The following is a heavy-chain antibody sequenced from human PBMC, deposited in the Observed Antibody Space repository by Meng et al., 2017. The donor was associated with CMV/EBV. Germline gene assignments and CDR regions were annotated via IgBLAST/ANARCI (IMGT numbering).Heavy chain of an antibody. J-gene: IGHJ5*02. CDR3: ARVSGSWFDP. CDR2: IYYSGST. CDR1: GGSISSYY. V-gene: IGHV4-59*01. D-gene: IGHD3-10*01. Sequence: GSLRLSCTVSGGSISSYYWSWIRQPPGKGLEWIGYIYYSGSTHYNPSLKSRVTISVDTSKNQFSLKLSSVTAADTAVYYCARVSGSWFDPWGQGTLVTVSS.